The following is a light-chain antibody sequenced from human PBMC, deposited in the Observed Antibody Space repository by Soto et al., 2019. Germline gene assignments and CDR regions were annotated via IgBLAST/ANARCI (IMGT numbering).Light chain of an antibody. V-gene: IGKV1-39*01. Sequence: DIQMTQSPSSLSASVGDRVTITCRASQSISNFLNWYQQKPGTAPKLLIYTASNLQSGVPSRFSGSGSGADFTLTISSLQPEDFATYYCQQSHSTPRTFGQGTKLEIK. CDR1: QSISNF. J-gene: IGKJ2*01. CDR3: QQSHSTPRT. CDR2: TAS.